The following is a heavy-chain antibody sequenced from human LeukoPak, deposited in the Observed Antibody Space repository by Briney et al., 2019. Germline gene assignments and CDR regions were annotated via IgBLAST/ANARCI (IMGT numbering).Heavy chain of an antibody. CDR1: GGSFSGYY. CDR2: INHSGST. V-gene: IGHV4-34*01. CDR3: ARDDSSSSF. J-gene: IGHJ4*02. D-gene: IGHD6-6*01. Sequence: PSETLSLTCAVYGGSFSGYYWSWIRQPPGKGLEWTGEINHSGSTNYNPSLKSRVTISVDTSKNQFSLKLSSVTAADTAVYYCARDDSSSSFWGQGTLVTVSS.